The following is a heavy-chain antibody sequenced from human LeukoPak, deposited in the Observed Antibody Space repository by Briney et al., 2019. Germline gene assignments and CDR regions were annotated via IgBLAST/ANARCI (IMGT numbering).Heavy chain of an antibody. CDR3: AKVRGSYGWYFDL. D-gene: IGHD1-26*01. CDR1: GFTFSSYA. V-gene: IGHV3-23*01. CDR2: SGSGGST. J-gene: IGHJ2*01. Sequence: GGSLRLSCAASGFTFSSYAMSWVRQAPGKGLEWVSVSGSGGSTYYADSVKGRFTISRDNSKNTLYLQMNSLRAEDTAVYYCAKVRGSYGWYFDLWGRGTLVTVSS.